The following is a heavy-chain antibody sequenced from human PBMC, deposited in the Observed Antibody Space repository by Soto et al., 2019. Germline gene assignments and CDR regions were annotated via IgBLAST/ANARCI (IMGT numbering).Heavy chain of an antibody. V-gene: IGHV3-15*01. CDR2: IKSKTDGGTT. CDR1: GFTFSNAW. CDR3: TTGYCTNGVCYDY. D-gene: IGHD2-8*01. J-gene: IGHJ4*02. Sequence: EVQLVESGGGLVKPGGSLRLSCAASGFTFSNAWMSWVRQAPGKGLEWVGRIKSKTDGGTTDYVAPVKGRFTISRDDSKNTLYLQMNSLKTEDTAVYYCTTGYCTNGVCYDYWGQGTLVTVSS.